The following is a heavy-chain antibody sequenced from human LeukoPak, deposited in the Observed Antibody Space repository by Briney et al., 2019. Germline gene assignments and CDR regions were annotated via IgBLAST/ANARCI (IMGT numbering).Heavy chain of an antibody. D-gene: IGHD4-23*01. CDR1: GGSFSDYY. CDR3: ARVGIDYSGNILKYYFDY. J-gene: IGHJ4*02. Sequence: SEALSLTCTVSGGSFSDYYWSWIRQPPGGGLEWIAYSGSTNYNPSLKSRVIISVDTSKNQFSLKLSPVTAADTAVYYCARVGIDYSGNILKYYFDYWGQGTLVTVSS. CDR2: SGST. V-gene: IGHV4-59*01.